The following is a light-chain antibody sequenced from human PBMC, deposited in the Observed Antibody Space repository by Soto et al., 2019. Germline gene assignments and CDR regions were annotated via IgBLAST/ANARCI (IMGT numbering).Light chain of an antibody. Sequence: QAVVTQPPSVSGAPGQRVTISCTGSSSNIGAGYDVHWYQQLPGTAPKLLIYGNNNRPSGVPDRFSGSKSGTSASLAITGLQAEDEADYYCQSYDSSLSGSEVVFGGGTQLTVL. V-gene: IGLV1-40*01. CDR3: QSYDSSLSGSEVV. CDR2: GNN. CDR1: SSNIGAGYD. J-gene: IGLJ2*01.